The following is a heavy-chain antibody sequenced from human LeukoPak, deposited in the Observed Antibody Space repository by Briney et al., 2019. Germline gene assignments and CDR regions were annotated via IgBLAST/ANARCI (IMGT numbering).Heavy chain of an antibody. CDR3: AKGVRPGPGCNGGRCSGELDS. J-gene: IGHJ4*02. V-gene: IGHV3-23*01. Sequence: PGGSLRLSCAASGFAFSSYAMSWVRQAPGKGLEWVSGICGSGGSTNYADSVKGRFTISRDNSKNTLYLQMNSLRAEDTAVYYCAKGVRPGPGCNGGRCSGELDSWGQGTLVTVSS. D-gene: IGHD2-15*01. CDR1: GFAFSSYA. CDR2: ICGSGGST.